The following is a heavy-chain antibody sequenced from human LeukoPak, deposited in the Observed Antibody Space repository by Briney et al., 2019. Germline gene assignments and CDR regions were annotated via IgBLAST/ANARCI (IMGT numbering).Heavy chain of an antibody. Sequence: GGSLRLSCAASGFTFSDSFMSWIRQAPGKGLEWLAYINGSGGNLYYADAVRGRFTISRDNAKNSLYLQMNSLRAEDTAVYFCARRDYDSYFDYWGQGALVTVSS. D-gene: IGHD4-17*01. J-gene: IGHJ4*02. CDR3: ARRDYDSYFDY. V-gene: IGHV3-11*04. CDR1: GFTFSDSF. CDR2: INGSGGNL.